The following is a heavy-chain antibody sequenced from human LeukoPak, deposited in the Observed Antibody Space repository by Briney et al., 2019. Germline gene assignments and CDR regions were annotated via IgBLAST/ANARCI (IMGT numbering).Heavy chain of an antibody. D-gene: IGHD3-22*01. CDR3: ARPQRSSGHPPYFDY. V-gene: IGHV1-2*02. J-gene: IGHJ4*02. CDR2: INPDSGGT. CDR1: GYIFTGYY. Sequence: ASVKVSCKASGYIFTGYYLHWVRQAPGQGLEWMGWINPDSGGTNSAQKFQGRVTMTRDTSNSTAFMEVSGLTSDDTAVYYCARPQRSSGHPPYFDYWGQGILVTVSS.